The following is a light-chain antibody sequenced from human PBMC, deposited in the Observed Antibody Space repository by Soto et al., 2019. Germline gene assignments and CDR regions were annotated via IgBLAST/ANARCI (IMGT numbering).Light chain of an antibody. CDR1: SSDVGGYNY. CDR2: EVS. V-gene: IGLV2-14*01. CDR3: SSYTSSRTLV. J-gene: IGLJ2*01. Sequence: QSALTQPASVSGSPGQSITISCTGTSSDVGGYNYVSWYQQHPGIAPKLMSSEVSNRPSGVSNRFSGSKSGNTASLTISGLQAEDEADYYCSSYTSSRTLVFGGGTKLTVL.